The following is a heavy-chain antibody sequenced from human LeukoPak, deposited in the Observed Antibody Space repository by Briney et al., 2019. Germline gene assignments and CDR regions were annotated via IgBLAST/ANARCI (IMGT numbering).Heavy chain of an antibody. Sequence: PGRSLRLSCAASGFTFSSYGMHWVRQAPGKGLEWVAVIWYDGSNKYYADSVKGRFTISRDNSKNTLYLQMNSLRAEDTAVYYCARGGVMVRGAPDAFDIWGQGTMVTVSS. J-gene: IGHJ3*02. CDR3: ARGGVMVRGAPDAFDI. CDR1: GFTFSSYG. CDR2: IWYDGSNK. V-gene: IGHV3-33*01. D-gene: IGHD3-10*01.